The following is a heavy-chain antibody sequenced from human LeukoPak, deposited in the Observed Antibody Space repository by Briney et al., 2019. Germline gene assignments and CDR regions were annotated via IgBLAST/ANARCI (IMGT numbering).Heavy chain of an antibody. CDR1: GFTFSSYR. CDR2: IWYDGSNK. CDR3: AREGYCSSTSCHNWFDP. V-gene: IGHV3-33*01. D-gene: IGHD2-2*01. J-gene: IGHJ5*02. Sequence: GGSLRLSCAASGFTFSSYRMHWVRQAPGKGLEWVAVIWYDGSNKYYADSVKGRFTISRDNSKNTLYLQMNSLRAEDTAVYYCAREGYCSSTSCHNWFDPWGQGTLVTVSS.